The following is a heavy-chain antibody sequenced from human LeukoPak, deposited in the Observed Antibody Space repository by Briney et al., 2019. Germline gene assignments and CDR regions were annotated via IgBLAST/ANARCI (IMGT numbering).Heavy chain of an antibody. Sequence: SETLSLTCTVSGGSISSGGYYWSWIRQPPGKGLEWIGYIYHSGSTYYNPSLKSRVTISVDRSKNQFSLKLSSVTAADTAVYYCARGAMGGTGTTADYWGQRTLVTVSS. D-gene: IGHD1-7*01. V-gene: IGHV4-30-2*01. CDR2: IYHSGST. J-gene: IGHJ4*02. CDR1: GGSISSGGYY. CDR3: ARGAMGGTGTTADY.